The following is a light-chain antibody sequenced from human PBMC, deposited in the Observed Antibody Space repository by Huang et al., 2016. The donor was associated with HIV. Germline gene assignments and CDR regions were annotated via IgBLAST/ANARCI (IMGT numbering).Light chain of an antibody. Sequence: ENLMTQSPSTLSVSPGESATLSCRASQSVFKNLAWYQLKPGQAPKLLIYGSSTRTAVITARFSGSGSGTDFTLTISSLQSRDFAVYYGQQYNTSPRTFGQGTKVEV. CDR3: QQYNTSPRT. CDR2: GSS. V-gene: IGKV3-15*01. CDR1: QSVFKN. J-gene: IGKJ1*01.